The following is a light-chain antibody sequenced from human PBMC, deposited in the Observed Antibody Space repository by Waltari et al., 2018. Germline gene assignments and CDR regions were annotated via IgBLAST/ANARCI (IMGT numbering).Light chain of an antibody. J-gene: IGKJ1*01. V-gene: IGKV4-1*01. Sequence: IVLTQSPDSLAVSLGERATINCRSSQSVLYSSNNKNYLAWYQHKPGQPPKQLIYWASLRVSGVPHRFRGSESETDFTLTISSLQAEVVAVYYCQQYYSNPLTFGQGTKVDI. CDR3: QQYYSNPLT. CDR2: WAS. CDR1: QSVLYSSNNKNY.